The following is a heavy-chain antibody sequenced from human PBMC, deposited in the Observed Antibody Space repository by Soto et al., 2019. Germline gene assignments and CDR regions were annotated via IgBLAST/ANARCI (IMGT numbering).Heavy chain of an antibody. CDR3: AKDVSYGGKRPYYFDY. D-gene: IGHD4-17*01. CDR1: GFTFSNYA. CDR2: ISDSGGSA. Sequence: PGGSLRLSCAASGFTFSNYAMSWVRQAPGKRLEWVSGISDSGGSAYNADSVKGRFTISRDNAKSTLYLQMNSLRAEDTAVYYCAKDVSYGGKRPYYFDYWGQGTLVTVSS. J-gene: IGHJ4*02. V-gene: IGHV3-23*01.